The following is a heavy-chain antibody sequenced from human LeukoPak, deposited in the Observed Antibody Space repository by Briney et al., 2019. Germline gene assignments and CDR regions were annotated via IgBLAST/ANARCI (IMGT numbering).Heavy chain of an antibody. CDR2: INPNSGGT. V-gene: IGHV1-2*02. D-gene: IGHD3-16*01. Sequence: ASVKVSCKAAGYTFTDYYMHWVRQAPGQGLEWMGWINPNSGGTNSAQKFQGRVTMTRDTSISTAYMELSRLRSDDTAVYYCARDWGPGGSMIGYWGQGTLVTVSS. CDR1: GYTFTDYY. J-gene: IGHJ4*02. CDR3: ARDWGPGGSMIGY.